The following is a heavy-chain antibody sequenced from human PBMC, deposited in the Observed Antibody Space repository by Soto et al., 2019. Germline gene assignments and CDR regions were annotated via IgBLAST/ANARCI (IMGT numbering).Heavy chain of an antibody. D-gene: IGHD2-2*01. V-gene: IGHV3-53*01. CDR1: GFTVSSNY. CDR3: ARDRGSRGYCSSTSCPYYYGMDV. CDR2: IYSGGST. Sequence: PVGSLRLSCAASGFTVSSNYMSWVRQAPGKGLELVSVIYSGGSTYYADSVKGRFTISRDNSKNTLYLQMNSLRAEDTAVYFCARDRGSRGYCSSTSCPYYYGMDVWGQGTTVTVSS. J-gene: IGHJ6*02.